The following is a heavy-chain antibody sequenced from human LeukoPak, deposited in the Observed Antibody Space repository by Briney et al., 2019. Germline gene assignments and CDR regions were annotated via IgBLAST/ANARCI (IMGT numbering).Heavy chain of an antibody. Sequence: GGSLRLSCAASGFTFSSYAKSWVRQAPGKGLEWVSAISGSGGSTYYADSVKGRFTISRDNSKNTLYLQMDSLRAEDTAVYYCAKSRIVGPLRYWGQGTLVTVSS. D-gene: IGHD1-26*01. V-gene: IGHV3-23*01. CDR1: GFTFSSYA. CDR2: ISGSGGST. J-gene: IGHJ4*02. CDR3: AKSRIVGPLRY.